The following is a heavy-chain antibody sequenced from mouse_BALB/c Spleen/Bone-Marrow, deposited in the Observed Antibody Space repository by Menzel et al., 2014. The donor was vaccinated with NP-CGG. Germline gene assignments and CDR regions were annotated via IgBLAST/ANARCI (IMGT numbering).Heavy chain of an antibody. CDR2: IYPGDGDT. CDR1: GYTFTSYW. J-gene: IGHJ1*01. D-gene: IGHD1-1*01. CDR3: ARRYGSSYCWYFDV. V-gene: IGHV1-87*01. Sequence: VQLQQSGTVLARPGASVKLSCKASGYTFTSYWMQWVKQRPGQGLEWIGAIYPGDGDTRYTQKFKGKATLTADKSSSTAYMQLSSLASEDSAVYYCARRYGSSYCWYFDVWGAGTTVTVSS.